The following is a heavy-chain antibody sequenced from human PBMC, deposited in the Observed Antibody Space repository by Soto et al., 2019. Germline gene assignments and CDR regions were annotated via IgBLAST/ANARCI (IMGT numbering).Heavy chain of an antibody. CDR1: GGTFSSYA. V-gene: IGHV1-69*13. CDR2: IIPIFGTA. D-gene: IGHD5-12*01. J-gene: IGHJ6*02. CDR3: ARGYDYVMTSGMDV. Sequence: GASVKVSCKASGGTFSSYAISWVRQAPGQGLEWMGGIIPIFGTANYAQKFQGRVTITADESTSTAYMELSSLRSDDTAVYYCARGYDYVMTSGMDVWGQGTTVTVSS.